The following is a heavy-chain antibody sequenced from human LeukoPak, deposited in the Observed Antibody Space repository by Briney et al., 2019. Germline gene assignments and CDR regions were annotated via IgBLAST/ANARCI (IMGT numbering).Heavy chain of an antibody. V-gene: IGHV3-66*01. D-gene: IGHD3-9*01. CDR2: IYSGGST. CDR1: GFTVSSNY. CDR3: ARERGGYFDWSPHLDY. Sequence: GGSLRLSCAASGFTVSSNYMSWVRQAPGKGLEWVSVIYSGGSTYYADSVKGRFTISRDNSKNTLYLQMNSLRAEDTAVYYCARERGGYFDWSPHLDYWGQGTLVTVSS. J-gene: IGHJ4*02.